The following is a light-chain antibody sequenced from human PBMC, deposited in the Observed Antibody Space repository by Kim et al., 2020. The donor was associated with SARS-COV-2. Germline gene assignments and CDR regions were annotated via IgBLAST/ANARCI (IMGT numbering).Light chain of an antibody. V-gene: IGKV1-39*01. CDR3: QQSYSTPFT. Sequence: DIQMTQSPSSLSASVGDRVTITCRASQSISGYLNWYQQKPGKAPKLLIYAASSLQSGVPSRFSGCGSGTDFTLTISSLQPEDFATYSCQQSYSTPFTFGGGTKVDIK. CDR2: AAS. CDR1: QSISGY. J-gene: IGKJ4*01.